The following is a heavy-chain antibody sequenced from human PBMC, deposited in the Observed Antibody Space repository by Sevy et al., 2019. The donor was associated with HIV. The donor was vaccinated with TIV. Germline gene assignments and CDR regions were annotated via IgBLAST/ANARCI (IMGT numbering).Heavy chain of an antibody. CDR1: GFTFSSYT. D-gene: IGHD6-13*01. Sequence: GGSLRLSCAASGFTFSSYTMSWVRQAPGKGLEWVSAISGSGGSTYYADSVKGRFTISRVNSKNTLYLQMNSLRAEDTAVYYCAKDSSSWTFGAFDIWGQGTMVTVSS. V-gene: IGHV3-23*01. J-gene: IGHJ3*02. CDR3: AKDSSSWTFGAFDI. CDR2: ISGSGGST.